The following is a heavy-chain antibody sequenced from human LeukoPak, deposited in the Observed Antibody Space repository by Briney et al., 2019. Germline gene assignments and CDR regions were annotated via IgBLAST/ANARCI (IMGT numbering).Heavy chain of an antibody. CDR1: GGSISSGGYY. V-gene: IGHV4-31*03. CDR3: ARPQLSAPEDAFDV. CDR2: IYSSGST. Sequence: SQTLSLTCTVSGGSISSGGYYWSWIRQHPGKGLEWIGNIYSSGSTDYNPSLKSRVTILVDTSKNQFSLKLNSVTAADTAVYYCARPQLSAPEDAFDVWGQGTLVTVSS. J-gene: IGHJ3*01. D-gene: IGHD2-2*01.